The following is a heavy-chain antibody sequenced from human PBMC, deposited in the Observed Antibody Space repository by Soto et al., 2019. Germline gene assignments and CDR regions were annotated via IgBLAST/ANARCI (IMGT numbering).Heavy chain of an antibody. V-gene: IGHV3-74*01. CDR1: GFTFSSYW. D-gene: IGHD2-15*01. CDR3: ARSLRAVVVVAATPPYDY. J-gene: IGHJ4*02. CDR2: INSDGSST. Sequence: EVQLVESGGGLVQPGGSLRLSCAASGFTFSSYWMHWVRQAPGKGLVWVSRINSDGSSTSYADSVKGRFTISRDNAKNTLYLQMSSLRAEDTAVYYCARSLRAVVVVAATPPYDYWGQGTLVTVSS.